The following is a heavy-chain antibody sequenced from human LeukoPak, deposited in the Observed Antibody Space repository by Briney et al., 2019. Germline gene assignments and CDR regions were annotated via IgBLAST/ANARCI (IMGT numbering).Heavy chain of an antibody. CDR1: GYTFSDYY. J-gene: IGHJ4*02. CDR2: INPSDYWT. CDR3: ARDEVTTMDKDFDY. D-gene: IGHD2-21*02. Sequence: ASVKVSCKTSGYTFSDYYIHWVRQAPGQGFEWMGLINPSDYWTSYAQKFQGRVTVTGGTSTSTVYMEVTSLRSEDTAVYYCARDEVTTMDKDFDYWGQGTLVTVSS. V-gene: IGHV1-46*01.